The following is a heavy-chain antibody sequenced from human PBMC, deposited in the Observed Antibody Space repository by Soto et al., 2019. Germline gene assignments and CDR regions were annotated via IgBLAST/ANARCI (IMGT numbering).Heavy chain of an antibody. J-gene: IGHJ4*02. V-gene: IGHV4-30-4*02. D-gene: IGHD3-16*01. Sequence: SETLSLTCSVSGGSISGSNHYWNWIRQSPGKGPEWIGYIFSSGNTYNNPSLNTRAALSVDTFKNQFSLMLTSVTAADTAVYYCARAKLGELLLLDFWGQGILVTVSS. CDR2: IFSSGNT. CDR1: GGSISGSNHY. CDR3: ARAKLGELLLLDF.